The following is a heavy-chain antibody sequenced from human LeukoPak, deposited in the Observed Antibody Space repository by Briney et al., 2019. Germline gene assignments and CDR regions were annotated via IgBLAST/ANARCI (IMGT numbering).Heavy chain of an antibody. CDR2: INHSGST. D-gene: IGHD1-26*01. CDR3: ARRIVGATWFVACDI. J-gene: IGHJ3*02. CDR1: GGSFSGYY. V-gene: IGHV4-34*01. Sequence: KPSETLSLTCAVYGGSFSGYYWSWIRQPPGKGLEWIGEINHSGSTNYNPSLKSRVTISVDTPKNQFSLKLSSVTAADTAVYCCARRIVGATWFVACDIWGQGTMVTVSS.